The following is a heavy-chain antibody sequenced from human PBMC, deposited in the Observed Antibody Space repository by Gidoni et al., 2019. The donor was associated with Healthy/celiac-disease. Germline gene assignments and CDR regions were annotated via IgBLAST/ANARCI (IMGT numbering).Heavy chain of an antibody. CDR1: GYTLTSYY. CDR3: ARDRGTIFGMANYFDY. Sequence: QVQLVHSGAEVKQPGASVKVSCTASGYTLTSYYMHWVRQAPGQGLEWMGIINPSGGSTSYAQKFQGRVTMTRDTSTSTVYMELSSLRSEDTAVYYCARDRGTIFGMANYFDYWGQGTLVTVSS. D-gene: IGHD3-3*01. J-gene: IGHJ4*02. V-gene: IGHV1-46*01. CDR2: INPSGGST.